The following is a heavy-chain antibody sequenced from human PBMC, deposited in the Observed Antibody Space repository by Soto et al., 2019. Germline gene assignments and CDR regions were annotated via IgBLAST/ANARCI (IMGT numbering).Heavy chain of an antibody. D-gene: IGHD6-13*01. Sequence: PGESLKLSCKGSGYSFTSYWIGWVRQMPGKGLEWMGIIYPGDSDTRYSPSFQGQVTISADKSISTAYLQWSSLKASDTAMYYCASSLGQQLHGMDVWGQGTTVTVSS. CDR2: IYPGDSDT. CDR3: ASSLGQQLHGMDV. V-gene: IGHV5-51*01. J-gene: IGHJ6*02. CDR1: GYSFTSYW.